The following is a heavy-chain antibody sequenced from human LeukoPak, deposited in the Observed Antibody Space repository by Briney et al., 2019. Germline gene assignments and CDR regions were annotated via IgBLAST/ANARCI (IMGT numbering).Heavy chain of an antibody. CDR1: GFTFSGYW. V-gene: IGHV3-74*01. J-gene: IGHJ4*02. CDR3: VRDLILVWTPGDDFDF. Sequence: GGSLRLSCAASGFTFSGYWMHWVRQAPGKGLEWVSRINEDASIITYADSMKGRFIISRDNTKNSLYLQMNSLITEDTAVYYCVRDLILVWTPGDDFDFWGQGTLVTVSS. CDR2: INEDASII. D-gene: IGHD3-16*01.